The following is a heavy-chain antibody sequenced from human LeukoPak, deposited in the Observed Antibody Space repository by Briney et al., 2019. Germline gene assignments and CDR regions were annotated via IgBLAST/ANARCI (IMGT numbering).Heavy chain of an antibody. D-gene: IGHD1-1*01. CDR1: GGTFSSYA. V-gene: IGHV1-69*06. CDR2: IIPIFGTA. Sequence: SVKVSCKASGGTFSSYAISWVRQAPGQGLEWMGGIIPIFGTANYAQKFQGRVTITADKSTSTAYMELSSLRSEDTAVYYCARSSTTGTTYKDHYCFDYWGQGTLVTVSS. J-gene: IGHJ4*02. CDR3: ARSSTTGTTYKDHYCFDY.